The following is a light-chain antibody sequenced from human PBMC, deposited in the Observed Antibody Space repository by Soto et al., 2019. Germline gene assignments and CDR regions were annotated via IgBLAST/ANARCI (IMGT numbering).Light chain of an antibody. CDR2: DVS. CDR3: SSYTRSSTRV. J-gene: IGLJ2*01. CDR1: SSDVGGYNY. Sequence: QSALTQPASVSGSPGQSITISCTGTSSDVGGYNYVSWYQQHPGKAPKLMIYDVSNRPSGVSDRFSGSKSGNTASLTISGLQPEDEADYNCSSYTRSSTRVFGGGTKLTVL. V-gene: IGLV2-14*01.